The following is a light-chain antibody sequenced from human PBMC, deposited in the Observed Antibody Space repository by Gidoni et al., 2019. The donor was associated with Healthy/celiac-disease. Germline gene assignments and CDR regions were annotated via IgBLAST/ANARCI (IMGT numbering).Light chain of an antibody. Sequence: QSALTQPASVSGSPGQSITISCTGTSSDVGGYNYVPWYQQHPGNAPKLMIFDVSNRPSGVSNRFSGSKSGNTASLTISGLQAEDEADYYCSSYTSSSTLEVFGTGTKVTVL. CDR1: SSDVGGYNY. V-gene: IGLV2-14*01. J-gene: IGLJ1*01. CDR3: SSYTSSSTLEV. CDR2: DVS.